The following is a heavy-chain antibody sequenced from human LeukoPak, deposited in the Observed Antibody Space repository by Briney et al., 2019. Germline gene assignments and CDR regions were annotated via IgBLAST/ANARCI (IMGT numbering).Heavy chain of an antibody. D-gene: IGHD2-2*01. J-gene: IGHJ5*02. CDR3: ARVPRYCSSTSCYLVWFDP. CDR2: IYYSGST. V-gene: IGHV4-30-4*08. CDR1: GGSISSGSYY. Sequence: SQTLSLTCTVSGGSISSGSYYWSWIRQPPGKGLEWIGYIYYSGSTYYDPSLKSRVTISVDTSKNQFSLKLSSVTAADTAVYYCARVPRYCSSTSCYLVWFDPWGQGTLVTVSS.